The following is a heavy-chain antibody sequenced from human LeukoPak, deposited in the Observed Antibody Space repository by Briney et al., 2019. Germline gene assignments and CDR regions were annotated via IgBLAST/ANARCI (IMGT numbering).Heavy chain of an antibody. CDR3: AKDPPFHDYVWGSRLFDI. V-gene: IGHV3-23*01. CDR2: ISGSGGST. D-gene: IGHD3-16*01. CDR1: GFTFSSYA. Sequence: PGGSLRLSCAASGFTFSSYAMSWVRQAPGKGLEWVSAISGSGGSTYYADSVKGRFTISRDNSKNTLYLQMNSLRAEDTAVYYCAKDPPFHDYVWGSRLFDIWGQGTMVTVSS. J-gene: IGHJ3*02.